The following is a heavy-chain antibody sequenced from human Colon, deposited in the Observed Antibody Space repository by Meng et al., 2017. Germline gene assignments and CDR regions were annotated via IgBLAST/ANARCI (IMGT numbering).Heavy chain of an antibody. CDR3: AREGPIAVAGYDY. Sequence: QVKLRESGPGLVRPSGTLSLTCNFTGVVVKSGIYYWNWIRQPPGKTLEWIGYIYSSGSTTYNPSLKSRVTISLDTPKNQFSLKLTSVTAADTAVYYCAREGPIAVAGYDYWGQGTLVTVSS. J-gene: IGHJ4*02. D-gene: IGHD6-19*01. V-gene: IGHV4-61*01. CDR1: GVVVKSGIYY. CDR2: IYSSGST.